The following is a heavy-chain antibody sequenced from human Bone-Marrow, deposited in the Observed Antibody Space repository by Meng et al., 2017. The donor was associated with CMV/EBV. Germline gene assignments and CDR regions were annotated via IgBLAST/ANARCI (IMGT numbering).Heavy chain of an antibody. V-gene: IGHV3-74*01. Sequence: GESLKISCAASGFLFTDYWMHWVRQAPGKGLVWVSRISGNGRTTNYADSVKGRFLISRDNTKNTVYLQMNSLSAEDTALYWCARGQDFRGQGTLVTVSS. CDR3: ARGQDF. CDR1: GFLFTDYW. J-gene: IGHJ4*02. CDR2: ISGNGRTT.